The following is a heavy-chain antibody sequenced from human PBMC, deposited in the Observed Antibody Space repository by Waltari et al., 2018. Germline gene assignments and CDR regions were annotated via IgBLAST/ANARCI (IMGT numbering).Heavy chain of an antibody. V-gene: IGHV4-4*07. CDR2: IYTSGST. Sequence: QVQLQESGPGLVKPSETLSLTCTVSGGSISSYYWSWIRQPAGKGREWIGRIYTSGSTNYNPSLKSRVTMSVDTSKNQFSLKLSSVTAADTAVYYCARGHILDYGDYGSYYYGMDVWGQGTTVTVSS. D-gene: IGHD4-17*01. CDR3: ARGHILDYGDYGSYYYGMDV. CDR1: GGSISSYY. J-gene: IGHJ6*02.